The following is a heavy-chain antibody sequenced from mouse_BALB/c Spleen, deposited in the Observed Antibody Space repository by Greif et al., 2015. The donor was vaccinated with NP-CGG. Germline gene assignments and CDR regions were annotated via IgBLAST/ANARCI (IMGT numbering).Heavy chain of an antibody. CDR3: ARSLCSSTY. CDR1: GFNIKDTY. CDR2: IDPANGHT. V-gene: IGHV14-3*02. J-gene: IGHJ3*01. D-gene: IGHD1-1*01. Sequence: EVQLQQSGAELVKPGASVKLSCTASGFNIKDTYMHWVKQRPEQGLEWIGRIDPANGHTKYDPKFQGKATITADTSSNTAYLHRSSRMSKDTAVYDCARSLCSSTYWGQGTLVTVSA.